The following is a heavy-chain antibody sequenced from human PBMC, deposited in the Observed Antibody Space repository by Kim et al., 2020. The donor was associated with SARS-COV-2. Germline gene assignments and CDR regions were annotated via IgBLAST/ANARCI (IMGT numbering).Heavy chain of an antibody. CDR2: IFYSGNT. J-gene: IGHJ5*02. D-gene: IGHD3-10*01. CDR3: ARRRVWFGDLSARWFDP. CDR1: GGSISSGDSY. V-gene: IGHV4-39*01. Sequence: SETLSLTCTVSGGSISSGDSYWGWIRQPPGKELEWIGNIFYSGNTHYNPSLESRVTISVDTSKNQFPLRLISVTAADTAVYYCARRRVWFGDLSARWFDPWGRGILVFVSS.